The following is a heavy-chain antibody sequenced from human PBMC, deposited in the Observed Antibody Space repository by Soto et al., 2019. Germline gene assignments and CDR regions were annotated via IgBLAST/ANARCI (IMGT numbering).Heavy chain of an antibody. J-gene: IGHJ5*02. CDR2: MYYSGTT. V-gene: IGHV4-31*03. Sequence: QVQLQESGPGLVKLSQTLSLTCTVSGASISSGGYYWSWIRQHPGKGLEWIGYMYYSGTTYYNPSLKSRVTMSQDTSKNQFSLKLSSVTAADTAVYYCARLGYCSNTDCGPVGPWGQGILATVSS. CDR3: ARLGYCSNTDCGPVGP. CDR1: GASISSGGYY. D-gene: IGHD2-2*01.